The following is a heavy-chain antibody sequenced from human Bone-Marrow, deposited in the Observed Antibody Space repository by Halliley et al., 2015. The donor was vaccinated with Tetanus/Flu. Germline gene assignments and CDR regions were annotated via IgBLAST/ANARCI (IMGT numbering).Heavy chain of an antibody. CDR3: ARGGSSWSDSYYYDYYALDV. Sequence: YSGGNTYSADSVKGRCTISRDNSKNTLSLQMDSLRAEDTAVYYCARGGSSWSDSYYYDYYALDVWGQGTMVTFSS. CDR2: YSGGNT. V-gene: IGHV3-53*01. D-gene: IGHD6-13*01. J-gene: IGHJ6*02.